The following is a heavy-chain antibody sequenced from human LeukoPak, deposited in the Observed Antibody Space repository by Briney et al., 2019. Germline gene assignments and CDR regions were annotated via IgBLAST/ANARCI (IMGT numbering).Heavy chain of an antibody. CDR2: INPNSGGT. CDR3: ARQITVVAPSDY. D-gene: IGHD4-23*01. V-gene: IGHV1-2*02. Sequence: ASVKVSCKASGYTFTAYYMHWVRQAPGQGLEWMGWINPNSGGTNYAQKFQGRVTMTRDTSISTAYMELSRLRSDDTAVYYCARQITVVAPSDYWGQGTLVTVSS. J-gene: IGHJ4*02. CDR1: GYTFTAYY.